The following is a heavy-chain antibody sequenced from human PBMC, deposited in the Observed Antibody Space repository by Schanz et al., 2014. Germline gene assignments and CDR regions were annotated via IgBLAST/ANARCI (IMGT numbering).Heavy chain of an antibody. CDR1: GFTFSSYA. J-gene: IGHJ4*02. V-gene: IGHV3-30-3*01. CDR2: ISNDGSIK. CDR3: ASPSGYSDYGTYFDF. D-gene: IGHD5-12*01. Sequence: GQLLQFGGGVVQPGRSLRLSCAASGFTFSSYAMHWVRQAPGKGLEWVALISNDGSIKYYADSVEGRFTISRDNSRNTLYLQMNSLRTEDTAVYYCASPSGYSDYGTYFDFWGQGTLVTVSS.